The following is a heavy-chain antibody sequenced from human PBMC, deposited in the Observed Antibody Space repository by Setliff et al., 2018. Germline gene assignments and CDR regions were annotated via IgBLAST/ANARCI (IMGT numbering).Heavy chain of an antibody. V-gene: IGHV4-31*03. CDR3: ARDRRGGYGAINWFDP. CDR1: GDSIGRGGYY. J-gene: IGHJ5*02. D-gene: IGHD3-16*01. CDR2: IYYSGST. Sequence: SETLSLTCSVSGDSIGRGGYYWSWIRQQPGKGLEWIASIYYSGSTYYNPSLKSRLRVSMDSSKNQFYLDLSSVTAADTAVYYCARDRRGGYGAINWFDPWGQGTLGTVS.